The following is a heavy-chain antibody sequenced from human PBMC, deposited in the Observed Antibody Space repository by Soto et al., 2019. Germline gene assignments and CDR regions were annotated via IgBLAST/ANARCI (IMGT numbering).Heavy chain of an antibody. CDR2: INHSGST. J-gene: IGHJ5*02. D-gene: IGHD3-10*01. CDR1: GGPFSGYY. Sequence: PSETLSLTCAVYGGPFSGYYWTWIRQPPGTGLEWIGEINHSGSTNYNPSLKSRVTISVDTSKNQFSLKLTSVTAADTAVYYCARRTYYGSGSPSLDPWGQGTLVTVSS. V-gene: IGHV4-34*01. CDR3: ARRTYYGSGSPSLDP.